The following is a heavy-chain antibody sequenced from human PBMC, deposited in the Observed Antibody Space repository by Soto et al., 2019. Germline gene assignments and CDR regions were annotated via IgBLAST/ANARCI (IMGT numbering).Heavy chain of an antibody. D-gene: IGHD4-4*01. V-gene: IGHV1-8*01. CDR3: ARDHSKGGGFDY. Sequence: ASVKVSCKASGYTFTSYDINWVRQATGQGLEWMGWMNPNSGNTGYAQKFQGRVTMTRNTSISTAYMELSSLRSEDTAVYYCARDHSKGGGFDYWGQGTLVTISS. CDR2: MNPNSGNT. J-gene: IGHJ4*02. CDR1: GYTFTSYD.